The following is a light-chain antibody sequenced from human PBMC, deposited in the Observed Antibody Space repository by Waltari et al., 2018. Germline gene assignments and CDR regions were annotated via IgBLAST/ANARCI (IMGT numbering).Light chain of an antibody. Sequence: QSALTQPASVSGSPGQSLTISCTGTSSDVGGYNYVSWYQQHPGKAPKFMIYDVSQRPSGVSNRFSGSKSGNTASLTISGLQAEDEADYYCSSYTSNNIWVFGGGTKLTVL. CDR2: DVS. CDR1: SSDVGGYNY. V-gene: IGLV2-14*01. J-gene: IGLJ3*02. CDR3: SSYTSNNIWV.